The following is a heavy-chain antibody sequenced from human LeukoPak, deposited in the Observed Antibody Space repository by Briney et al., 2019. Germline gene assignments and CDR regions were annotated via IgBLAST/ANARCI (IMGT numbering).Heavy chain of an antibody. D-gene: IGHD2-2*01. CDR2: IYYSGST. Sequence: SQTLSLTCTVSGGSISSYYWSWIRQPPGKGLEWTGYIYYSGSTNYNPSLKSRVTISVDTSKNQFSLSLSPLTASSPPVYYCARVVYCSSTSCYPYYSYYMDVWGKGTTVTVSS. CDR3: ARVVYCSSTSCYPYYSYYMDV. J-gene: IGHJ6*03. V-gene: IGHV4-59*01. CDR1: GGSISSYY.